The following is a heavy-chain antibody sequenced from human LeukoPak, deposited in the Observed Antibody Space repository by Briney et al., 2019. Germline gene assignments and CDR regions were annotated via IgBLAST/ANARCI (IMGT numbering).Heavy chain of an antibody. CDR2: ISGDGGST. V-gene: IGHV3-43*02. CDR3: ARGPSIAARYDAFDI. J-gene: IGHJ3*02. D-gene: IGHD6-6*01. Sequence: GGSLRLSCAASGFTFDDYAMHWVRRAPGKGLEWVSLISGDGGSTYYADSVKGRFTISRDNSKNSLYLQVISLRAEDTAVYYCARGPSIAARYDAFDIWGQGTMVTVSS. CDR1: GFTFDDYA.